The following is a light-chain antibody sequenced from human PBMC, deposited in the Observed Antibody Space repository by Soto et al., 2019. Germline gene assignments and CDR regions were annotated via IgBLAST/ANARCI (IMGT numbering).Light chain of an antibody. CDR1: RTDIGGYNF. CDR3: SSYTSTNPYV. CDR2: EVT. V-gene: IGLV2-14*01. J-gene: IGLJ1*01. Sequence: VLTXPASVSGSPGQSITISCIGTRTDIGGYNFVSWFQQHPGKAPKLIIFEVTNRPSGVSNRFSGSKSGNTASLTISGLQPADEANYYCSSYTSTNPYVFGSGTKVTVL.